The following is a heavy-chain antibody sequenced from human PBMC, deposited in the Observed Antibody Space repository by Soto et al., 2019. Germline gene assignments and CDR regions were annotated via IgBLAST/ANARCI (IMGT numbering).Heavy chain of an antibody. CDR1: GFPFSATD. V-gene: IGHV3-23*01. D-gene: IGHD2-21*01. Sequence: EFQVMQSGGGFVQPGGSLRLACAASGFPFSATDMSWVRQAPGQGLEWVASVSENGGSRGGTYYADSVKGRFTISRDNSKNTLYLQMDSLRGADTAVYYCASAKAVVIAALGIWGQGTMVTVSS. CDR2: VSENGGSRGGT. J-gene: IGHJ3*02. CDR3: ASAKAVVIAALGI.